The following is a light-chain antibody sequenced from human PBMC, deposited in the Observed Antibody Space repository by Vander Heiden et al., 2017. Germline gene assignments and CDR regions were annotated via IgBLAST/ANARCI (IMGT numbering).Light chain of an antibody. V-gene: IGKV1-8*01. CDR3: QQYYSYPHT. Sequence: AIRITESPSSLSASTGDRVTITCRASQVISSYLAWYQQKPGKAPKLLIYAASTLQSGVPSRFSGSGSGTDFTLTISCLQSEDFATYYCQQYYSYPHTFGQGTKLEIK. J-gene: IGKJ2*01. CDR2: AAS. CDR1: QVISSY.